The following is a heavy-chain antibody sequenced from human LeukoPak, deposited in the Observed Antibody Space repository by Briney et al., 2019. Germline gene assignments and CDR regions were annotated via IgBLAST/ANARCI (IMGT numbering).Heavy chain of an antibody. J-gene: IGHJ3*02. D-gene: IGHD5-18*01. CDR3: AREEYSYAPRGDAFDI. Sequence: LSLXXXVSXXXXXXSNWWSWVRPXPGKGLEWIGEIYHSGSTNYNPSLKSRVTISVDKSKNQFSLKLSSVTAADTAVYYCAREEYSYAPRGDAFDIWGQGTMVTVSS. V-gene: IGHV4-4*02. CDR2: IYHSGST. CDR1: XXXXXXSNW.